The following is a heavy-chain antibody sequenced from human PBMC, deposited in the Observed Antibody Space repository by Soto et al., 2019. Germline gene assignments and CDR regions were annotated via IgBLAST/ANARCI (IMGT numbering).Heavy chain of an antibody. D-gene: IGHD3-9*01. Sequence: ASAQVSCKASCYTFPSYGISWVRQATGQGLEWMGWISAYNGNTNYAQKLQGRVTMTTDTSTSTAYMELRSLRSDDTAVYYCARVYDILTGYYIPGLDYWGQGTLVTVSS. V-gene: IGHV1-18*01. CDR2: ISAYNGNT. CDR3: ARVYDILTGYYIPGLDY. CDR1: CYTFPSYG. J-gene: IGHJ4*02.